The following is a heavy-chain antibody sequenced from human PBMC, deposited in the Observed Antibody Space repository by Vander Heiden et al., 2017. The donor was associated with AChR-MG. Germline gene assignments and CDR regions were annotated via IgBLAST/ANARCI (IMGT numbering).Heavy chain of an antibody. V-gene: IGHV4-30-4*01. CDR2: IYYSGNT. D-gene: IGHD1-1*01. CDR1: GGSISRGDYD. CDR3: ARELDLDV. J-gene: IGHJ6*02. Sequence: QVQLQESGPGLVKPSQTLSLTCTVSGGSISRGDYDWSWIRQPPGKGLEWIGYIYYSGNTYYNPSLKSRVTISVDTSKNQFSLKLSSVTAADTAVYYCARELDLDVWGQGTTVTVSS.